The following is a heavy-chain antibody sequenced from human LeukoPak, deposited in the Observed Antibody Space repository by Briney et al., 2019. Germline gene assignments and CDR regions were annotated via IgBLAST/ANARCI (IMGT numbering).Heavy chain of an antibody. CDR3: ARMGYSYGYELY. V-gene: IGHV3-33*01. D-gene: IGHD5-18*01. CDR1: GFTFSSHG. CDR2: IWYDGRNK. J-gene: IGHJ4*02. Sequence: PGESLRLSCAASGFTFSSHGMHWVRQAPAKGLEWVAVIWYDGRNKFYADSVKGRFTISRDNSKNTLYLQMNSLRAEDTAVYYCARMGYSYGYELYWGQGTVVTVSS.